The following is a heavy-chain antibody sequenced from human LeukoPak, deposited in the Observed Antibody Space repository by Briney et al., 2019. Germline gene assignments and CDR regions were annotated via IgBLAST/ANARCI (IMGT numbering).Heavy chain of an antibody. D-gene: IGHD6-19*01. CDR2: INPSGATT. V-gene: IGHV1-46*01. CDR1: GYTFTDYY. J-gene: IGHJ4*02. Sequence: ASVRVSCKASGYTFTDYYVHWVRQAPGQGLEWMGMINPSGATTTYAQNFQGRVTMTRDTSTRTAYMELSSLRSDDTAVYYCAKEGNSGWVPKYWGQGTLVTVSS. CDR3: AKEGNSGWVPKY.